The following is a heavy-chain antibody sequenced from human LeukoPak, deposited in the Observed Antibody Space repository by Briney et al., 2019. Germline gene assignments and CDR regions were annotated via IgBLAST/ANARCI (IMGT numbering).Heavy chain of an antibody. CDR3: ARRYYYDSSGNKYYFDY. CDR2: FDPEDGET. J-gene: IGHJ4*02. V-gene: IGHV1-24*01. Sequence: ASVKVSCKVSGYTLTELSMHWVRQAPGKGLEWMGGFDPEDGETIYAQKFQGRVTMTTDTSTSTAYMELRSLRSDDTAVYYCARRYYYDSSGNKYYFDYWGQGTLVTVSS. CDR1: GYTLTELS. D-gene: IGHD3-22*01.